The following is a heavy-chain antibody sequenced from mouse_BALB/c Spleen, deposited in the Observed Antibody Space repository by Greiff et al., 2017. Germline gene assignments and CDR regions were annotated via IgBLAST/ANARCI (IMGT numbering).Heavy chain of an antibody. D-gene: IGHD3-2*01. CDR3: AREGETTRGYYAMDY. V-gene: IGHV5-12-2*01. CDR1: GFTFSSYT. J-gene: IGHJ4*01. Sequence: EVQLVESGGGLVQPGGSLKLSCAASGFTFSSYTMSWVRQTPEKRLEWVAYISNGGGSTYYPDTVKGRFTISRDNAKNTLYLQMSSLKSEDTAMYYCAREGETTRGYYAMDYWGQGTSVTVSS. CDR2: ISNGGGST.